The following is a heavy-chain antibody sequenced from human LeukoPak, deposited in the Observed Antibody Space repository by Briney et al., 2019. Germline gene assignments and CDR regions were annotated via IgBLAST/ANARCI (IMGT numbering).Heavy chain of an antibody. Sequence: EASVKVSCKASGYTFTGYYMHWVRQAPGQGLEWMGWINPNSGGTNYAQKFQGRVTMTRDTSISTAYMELRSLRFDDTAVYYCARQSDIRTRRGDDAFDVWGQGTKVTVSS. V-gene: IGHV1-2*02. CDR1: GYTFTGYY. J-gene: IGHJ3*01. CDR3: ARQSDIRTRRGDDAFDV. D-gene: IGHD3-10*01. CDR2: INPNSGGT.